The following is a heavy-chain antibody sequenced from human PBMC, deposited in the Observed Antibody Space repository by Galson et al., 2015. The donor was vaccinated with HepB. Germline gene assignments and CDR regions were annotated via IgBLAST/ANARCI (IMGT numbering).Heavy chain of an antibody. CDR2: IIPILGIA. CDR3: ASLAWWRAFDI. V-gene: IGHV1-69*02. CDR1: GGTFSSYT. Sequence: SVKVSCKASGGTFSSYTISWVRQAPGQGLEWMGRIIPILGIANYAQKFQGRVTITADKSTSTAYMELSSLRSEDTAVYYCASLAWWRAFDIWGQGTMVTVSS. J-gene: IGHJ3*02. D-gene: IGHD2-15*01.